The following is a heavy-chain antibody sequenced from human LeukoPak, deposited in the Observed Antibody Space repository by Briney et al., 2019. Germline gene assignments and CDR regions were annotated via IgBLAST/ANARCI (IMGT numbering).Heavy chain of an antibody. CDR2: ISGSGGNT. CDR1: GFTFSIYA. D-gene: IGHD3-22*01. V-gene: IGHV3-23*01. J-gene: IGHJ6*02. Sequence: GGSLRLSCAASGFTFSIYAMSWVRQAPGKGLECVSAISGSGGNTYYAESVKGRFTISRDNFKNTLYLQMNSLRAEDTAVYYCAKDGSYDSSGYLPPYGMDVWGQGTTVTVSS. CDR3: AKDGSYDSSGYLPPYGMDV.